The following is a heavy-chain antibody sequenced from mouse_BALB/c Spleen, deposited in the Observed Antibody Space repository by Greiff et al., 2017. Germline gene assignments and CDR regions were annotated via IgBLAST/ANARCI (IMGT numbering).Heavy chain of an antibody. CDR1: GYTFTSYW. V-gene: IGHV1-87*01. CDR2: IYPGDGDT. Sequence: VQLQQSGAELARPGASVKLSCKASGYTFTSYWMQWVKQRPGQGLEWIGAIYPGDGDTRYTQKFKGKATLTADKSSSTAYMQLSSLASEDSAVYYCARWGDYDDAMDYWGQGTSVTVSS. CDR3: ARWGDYDDAMDY. D-gene: IGHD2-4*01. J-gene: IGHJ4*01.